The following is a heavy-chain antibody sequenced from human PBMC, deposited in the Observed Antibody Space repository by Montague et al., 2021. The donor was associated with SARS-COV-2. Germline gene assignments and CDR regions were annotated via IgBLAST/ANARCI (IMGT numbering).Heavy chain of an antibody. CDR2: IGTAGDT. Sequence: SLRLSCAASGFTFSSYDMHWVRQATGKGLEWVSAIGTAGDTYYPGSVKGRFTISRENAKNSLNLQMNSLRAGDTAVDYGSRSITMVRGVRYYYGMDVWGQGTTVTVSS. CDR3: SRSITMVRGVRYYYGMDV. CDR1: GFTFSSYD. J-gene: IGHJ6*02. D-gene: IGHD3-10*01. V-gene: IGHV3-13*04.